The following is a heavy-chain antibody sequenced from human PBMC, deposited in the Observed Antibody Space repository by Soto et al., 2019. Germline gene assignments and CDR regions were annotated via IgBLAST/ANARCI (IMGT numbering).Heavy chain of an antibody. V-gene: IGHV1-18*04. Sequence: ASVKVSCKASGYTFTNFGITWVRQAPGQGLEWMGRISVYNGHTSYAQRFQGRVTMTTDTSTSTAYLELRSLRSDDTAVYYCARGDYGGNSDFLSNWGQGTLVTVSS. J-gene: IGHJ4*02. CDR1: GYTFTNFG. D-gene: IGHD4-17*01. CDR3: ARGDYGGNSDFLSN. CDR2: ISVYNGHT.